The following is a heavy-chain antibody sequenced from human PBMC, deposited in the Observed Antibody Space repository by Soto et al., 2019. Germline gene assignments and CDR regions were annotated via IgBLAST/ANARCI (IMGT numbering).Heavy chain of an antibody. D-gene: IGHD3-22*01. CDR2: VSQTGTT. J-gene: IGHJ4*02. CDR3: ARSGSGYYYPTGY. V-gene: IGHV4-39*01. Sequence: QLQLQASGPGLVKPSDTLSLTCTVSGDSMSGVAFYWGWIRQAPVKGLEWIGCVSQTGTTSYSPSLKSRATISVDTSKNQFSLKLSSVTAADTAVYYCARSGSGYYYPTGYWGQGTLVTVSS. CDR1: GDSMSGVAFY.